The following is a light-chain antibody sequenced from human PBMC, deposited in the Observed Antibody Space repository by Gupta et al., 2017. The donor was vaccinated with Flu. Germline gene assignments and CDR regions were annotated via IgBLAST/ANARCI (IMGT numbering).Light chain of an antibody. CDR1: RSVSSY. J-gene: IGKJ4*01. CDR3: QQRSNWPLT. Sequence: SVLTQSPATLSLSPGERATLSCRASRSVSSYLAWYQQKPGQAPRLLIYDASNRATGIPARFSGSGSGTDFTLTISSLEPEDFAVYYCQQRSNWPLTFGGGTKVEIK. V-gene: IGKV3-11*01. CDR2: DAS.